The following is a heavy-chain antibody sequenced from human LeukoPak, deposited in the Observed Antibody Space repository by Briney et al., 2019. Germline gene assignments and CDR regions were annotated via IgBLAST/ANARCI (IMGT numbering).Heavy chain of an antibody. V-gene: IGHV3-21*01. CDR2: ISSSSSYI. J-gene: IGHJ6*03. CDR3: ARSGAAGTLRDSYYYMDV. CDR1: VFTFSSYS. D-gene: IGHD6-13*01. Sequence: KSGGSLRLSCAASVFTFSSYSMNWVRQAPGKGLEWVSSISSSSSYIYYADSVKGRFTISRDNAKNSLYLQMNSLRAEDTAVYYCARSGAAGTLRDSYYYMDVWGKGTTVTVSS.